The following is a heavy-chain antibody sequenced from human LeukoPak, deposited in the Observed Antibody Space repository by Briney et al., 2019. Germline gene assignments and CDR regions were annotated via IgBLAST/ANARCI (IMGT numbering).Heavy chain of an antibody. D-gene: IGHD6-19*01. CDR3: AKHGSGRYFDY. V-gene: IGHV3-48*03. CDR1: GFTFSSYE. Sequence: QPGGSLRLSCAASGFTFSSYEMNWVRQAPGKGLEWVSYISSSGRIIYYADSMEGRFTISRDNSKNTLYLQMNSLRAEDTAVYYCAKHGSGRYFDYWGQGTLVTVSS. J-gene: IGHJ4*02. CDR2: ISSSGRII.